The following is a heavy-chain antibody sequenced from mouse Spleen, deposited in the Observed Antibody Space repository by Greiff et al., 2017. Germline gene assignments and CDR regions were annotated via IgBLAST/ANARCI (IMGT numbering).Heavy chain of an antibody. J-gene: IGHJ3*01. CDR3: ARFYGSSYGGLAY. CDR1: GYTFTSYW. Sequence: VQLQQSGAELVKPGASVKLSCKASGYTFTSYWMHWVKQRPGQGLEWIGMIHPNSGSTNYNEKFKSKATLTVDKSSSTAYKQLSSLTSEDSAVYYCARFYGSSYGGLAYWGQGTLVTVSA. D-gene: IGHD1-1*01. CDR2: IHPNSGST. V-gene: IGHV1-64*01.